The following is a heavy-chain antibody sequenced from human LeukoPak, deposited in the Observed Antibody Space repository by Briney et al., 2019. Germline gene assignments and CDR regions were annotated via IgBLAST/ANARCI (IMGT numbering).Heavy chain of an antibody. Sequence: GRSLRLSCAASGFTFSSYWMTWVRQAPGKGLEWVANIKQDESQKYYVDSLKGRFTISRDNAKNSLYLQMNSLRPEDTAVYYCARGADYGDYWGQGTLVTVSS. CDR2: IKQDESQK. J-gene: IGHJ4*02. CDR3: ARGADYGDY. CDR1: GFTFSSYW. V-gene: IGHV3-7*01.